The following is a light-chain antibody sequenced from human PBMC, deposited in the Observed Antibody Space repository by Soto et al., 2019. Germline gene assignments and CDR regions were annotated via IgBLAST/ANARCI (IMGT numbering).Light chain of an antibody. CDR1: KSVSSY. Sequence: EIVMTQSPATLSVSPGERATLYCRASKSVSSYLAWYQQKPGQAPRLLIYGASPRATGIPASFSGRGSGTEFSLTISSLQSEDFAVYYCQQYNKWPWTFGQGTKVDIK. V-gene: IGKV3-15*01. CDR3: QQYNKWPWT. CDR2: GAS. J-gene: IGKJ1*01.